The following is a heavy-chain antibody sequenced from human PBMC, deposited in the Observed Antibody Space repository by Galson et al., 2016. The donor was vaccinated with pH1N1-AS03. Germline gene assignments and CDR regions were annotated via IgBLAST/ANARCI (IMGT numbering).Heavy chain of an antibody. Sequence: PALVKPTQTLTLTCSFSGFSLTTRGKAVGWVRQPPGKALEWLALIYWDDDKRYKPFLRNRVTVSKDTSQNLVVLTMTSMDPVDTGTYYCANRGGVSFVGGGMTYFFDYWGQGALVTVSS. V-gene: IGHV2-5*02. CDR3: ANRGGVSFVGGGMTYFFDY. J-gene: IGHJ4*02. CDR1: GFSLTTRGKA. CDR2: IYWDDDK. D-gene: IGHD3-16*01.